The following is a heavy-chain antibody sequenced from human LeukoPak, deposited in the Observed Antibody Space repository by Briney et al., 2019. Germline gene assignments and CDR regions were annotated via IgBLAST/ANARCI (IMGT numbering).Heavy chain of an antibody. J-gene: IGHJ5*02. Sequence: GGSLRLSCAASGFTFSSYAMSWVRRAPGKGLEWVSAISGSGGSTYYADSVKGRFTISRDNSKNTLYLQMNSLRAEDTAVYYCAKDRLGVLGGNWFDPWGQGTLVTVSS. CDR2: ISGSGGST. CDR3: AKDRLGVLGGNWFDP. V-gene: IGHV3-23*01. D-gene: IGHD3-16*01. CDR1: GFTFSSYA.